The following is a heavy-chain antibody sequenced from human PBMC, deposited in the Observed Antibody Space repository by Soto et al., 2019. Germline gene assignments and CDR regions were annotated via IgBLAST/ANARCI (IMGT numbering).Heavy chain of an antibody. CDR2: ISYDGSNK. V-gene: IGHV3-30*18. CDR3: AKDKNGYFDY. J-gene: IGHJ4*02. CDR1: GFTFSSYG. Sequence: QVQLVESGGGVVQPGRSLRLSCAASGFTFSSYGMHWVRQAPGKGLEWVAVISYDGSNKYYADSVKVRFTISRDNSKNTLYLQMNSLSAEDTAVYYCAKDKNGYFDYWGQGALVTVSS.